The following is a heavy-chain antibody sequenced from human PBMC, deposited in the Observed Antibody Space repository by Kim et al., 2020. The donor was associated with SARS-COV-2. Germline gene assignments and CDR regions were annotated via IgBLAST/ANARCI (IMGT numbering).Heavy chain of an antibody. J-gene: IGHJ4*02. CDR3: ASRDPLVR. V-gene: IGHV4-39*01. CDR2: GST. Sequence: GSTSYNPSLKSRVTISVDTSKNQFSLKLKSVTAADTAVYFCASRDPLVRWGQGTLVTVSS. D-gene: IGHD6-13*01.